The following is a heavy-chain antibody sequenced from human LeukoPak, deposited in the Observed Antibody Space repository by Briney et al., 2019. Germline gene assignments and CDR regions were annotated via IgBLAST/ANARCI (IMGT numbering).Heavy chain of an antibody. J-gene: IGHJ4*02. CDR2: IYYSGST. CDR3: ARGGMVRGVTTLDY. Sequence: PSETLSLTCTVSGGSISSYYWSWIRQPPGKGLEWIGYIYYSGSTNYNPSLKSRVTISVDKSKNQFSLKLSSVTAADTAVYYCARGGMVRGVTTLDYWGQGTLVTVSS. D-gene: IGHD3-10*01. V-gene: IGHV4-59*12. CDR1: GGSISSYY.